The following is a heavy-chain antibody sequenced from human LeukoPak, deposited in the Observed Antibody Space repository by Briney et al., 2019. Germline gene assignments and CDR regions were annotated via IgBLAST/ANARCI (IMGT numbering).Heavy chain of an antibody. CDR2: MNPNSGNT. CDR1: GYTFTSYD. CDR3: ARSLRGIDYYGSGSYYPYYYGMDV. D-gene: IGHD3-10*01. V-gene: IGHV1-8*01. Sequence: ASVKVSCKASGYTFTSYDINWVRQATGQGLEWMGWMNPNSGNTGYAQKFQGRVTMTRNTSIGTAYMELSSLRSEDTAVYYCARSLRGIDYYGSGSYYPYYYGMDVWGQGTTVTVSS. J-gene: IGHJ6*02.